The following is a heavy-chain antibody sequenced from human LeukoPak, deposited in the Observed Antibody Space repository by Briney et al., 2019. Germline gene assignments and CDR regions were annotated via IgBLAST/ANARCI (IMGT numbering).Heavy chain of an antibody. CDR2: IYTSGST. J-gene: IGHJ6*03. D-gene: IGHD3-10*01. CDR3: ARSGVRGVNIKAYGEEHYYYYYMDV. Sequence: SETLSLTCTVSGGSISSYYWSWIRQPAGKGLEWIGRIYTSGSTNYNPSLKSRVTMSVDTSKNQFSLKLSSVTAADTAVYYCARSGVRGVNIKAYGEEHYYYYYMDVWGKGTTVTVSS. CDR1: GGSISSYY. V-gene: IGHV4-4*07.